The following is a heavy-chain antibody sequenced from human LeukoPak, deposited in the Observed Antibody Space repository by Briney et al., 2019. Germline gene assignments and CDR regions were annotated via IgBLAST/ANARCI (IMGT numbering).Heavy chain of an antibody. Sequence: ASVKVSCKASGYTFTSYGISWVRQAPGQGLEWMGWISAHDGNTNYARKLQGRVTMTTDTSTSTAYMELRSLRSDDTAVYYCARDGKFIPYDMDVWGQGTTVTVSS. CDR2: ISAHDGNT. V-gene: IGHV1-18*01. CDR1: GYTFTSYG. J-gene: IGHJ6*02. D-gene: IGHD1-14*01. CDR3: ARDGKFIPYDMDV.